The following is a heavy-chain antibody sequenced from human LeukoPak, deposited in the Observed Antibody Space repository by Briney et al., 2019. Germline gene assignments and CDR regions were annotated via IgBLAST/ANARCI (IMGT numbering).Heavy chain of an antibody. CDR2: ISSSSSYI. V-gene: IGHV3-21*01. J-gene: IGHJ4*02. CDR3: ARDPADSRGWYNY. CDR1: GFTFSSYS. D-gene: IGHD6-19*01. Sequence: PGGSLRLSCAASGFTFSSYSMNWVRQAPGKGLEGVSSISSSSSYIYYADSVKGRFTISRGNAKNSLYLQMNSLRAEDTAVYYCARDPADSRGWYNYWGQGTLVTVSS.